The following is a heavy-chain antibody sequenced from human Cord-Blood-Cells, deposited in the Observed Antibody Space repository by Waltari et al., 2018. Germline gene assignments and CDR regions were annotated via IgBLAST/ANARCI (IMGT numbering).Heavy chain of an antibody. CDR1: GFPFSKAW. D-gene: IGHD6-13*01. J-gene: IGHJ3*02. CDR3: TTDRIAAADAFDI. V-gene: IGHV3-15*01. CDR2: IKSKTDGGTT. Sequence: EVQLVESGGGLVKPGGSLRLSCAASGFPFSKAWMGWVRQAPGKGLEWVGRIKSKTDGGTTYYAAPVKGRFTISRDDSKNTLYLQMNSLKTEDTPVYYCTTDRIAAADAFDIWGQGTMVTVSS.